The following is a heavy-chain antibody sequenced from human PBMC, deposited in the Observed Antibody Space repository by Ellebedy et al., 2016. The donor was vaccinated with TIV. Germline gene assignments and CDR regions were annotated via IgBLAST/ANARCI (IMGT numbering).Heavy chain of an antibody. D-gene: IGHD7-27*01. Sequence: AASVKVSCKASGYTFTSYDINWVRQATGQGLEWMGWMNPNSGNTGYAQKFQGRVTITADESTSTAYMELSSLRSEDTAVYYCASNSGYFDYWGQGTLVTVSS. CDR2: MNPNSGNT. J-gene: IGHJ4*02. V-gene: IGHV1-8*03. CDR3: ASNSGYFDY. CDR1: GYTFTSYD.